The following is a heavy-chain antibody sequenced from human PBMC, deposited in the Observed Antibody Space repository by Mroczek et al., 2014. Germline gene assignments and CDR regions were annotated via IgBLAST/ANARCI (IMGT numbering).Heavy chain of an antibody. D-gene: IGHD2-15*01. V-gene: IGHV4-34*01. CDR1: GGSFSGYY. J-gene: IGHJ6*02. CDR3: ARGRGRNYCSGGSCTLYYYYGMDV. Sequence: QVQLQQWGAGLLKPSETLSLTCAVYGGSFSGYYWSWIRQPPGKGLEWIGEINHSGSANYNPSLKSRVTISVDTSKNQFSLKLSSVTAADTAVYYCARGRGRNYCSGGSCTLYYYYGMDVWGQGTTVT. CDR2: INHSGSA.